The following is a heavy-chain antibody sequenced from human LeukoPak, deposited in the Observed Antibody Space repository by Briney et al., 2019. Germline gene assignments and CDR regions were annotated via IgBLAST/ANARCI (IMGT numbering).Heavy chain of an antibody. CDR1: GYTFTSYY. D-gene: IGHD3-10*01. V-gene: IGHV1-46*01. CDR2: INPSGGST. Sequence: ASVKVSCKASGYTFTSYYMHWVRQAPGQGLEWMGIINPSGGSTGYAQKFQGRVTMTRDMSTSTVYMELSSLRSEDTAVYYCARDIMVRGVSDAFDIWGQGTMVTVSS. J-gene: IGHJ3*02. CDR3: ARDIMVRGVSDAFDI.